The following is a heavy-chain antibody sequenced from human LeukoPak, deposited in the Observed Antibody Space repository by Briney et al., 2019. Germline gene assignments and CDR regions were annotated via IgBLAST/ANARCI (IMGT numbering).Heavy chain of an antibody. V-gene: IGHV1-69*13. Sequence: SVKVSCKASGGTFSSYAISWVRQAPGQGLEWMGGIIPIFGTANCAQKFQGRVTITADESTSTAYMELSSLRSEDTAVYYCARNLGDHYYYYYMDVWGKGTTVTISS. CDR2: IIPIFGTA. CDR1: GGTFSSYA. D-gene: IGHD3-10*01. J-gene: IGHJ6*03. CDR3: ARNLGDHYYYYYMDV.